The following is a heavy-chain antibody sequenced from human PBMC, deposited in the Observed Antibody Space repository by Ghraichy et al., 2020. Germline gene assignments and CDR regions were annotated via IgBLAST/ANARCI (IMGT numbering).Heavy chain of an antibody. CDR2: ISYDGGDK. J-gene: IGHJ6*02. Sequence: GVSLRLSCVASGFTFSRYGMHWVRQAPGKGLEWVALISYDGGDKYYGDSVKGRFTVSRDNSKNTLYLQMNSLRTEDTAVYYCAKGEAYYYALDVWGQGTTVTVSS. V-gene: IGHV3-30*18. CDR3: AKGEAYYYALDV. CDR1: GFTFSRYG.